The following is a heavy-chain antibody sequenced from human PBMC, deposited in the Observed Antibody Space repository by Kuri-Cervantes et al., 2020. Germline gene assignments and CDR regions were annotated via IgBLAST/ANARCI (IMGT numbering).Heavy chain of an antibody. CDR3: ARGVEGWTTDYYYHYMDV. D-gene: IGHD1-14*01. J-gene: IGHJ6*03. CDR1: GYTFTSYA. CDR2: INAGNGNT. Sequence: ASVKVSCKASGYTFTSYAMHWVRQAPGQRLEWMGWINAGNGNTKYSQKFQGRVTITRDTSASTAYMELSSLGSDDTAVYYCARGVEGWTTDYYYHYMDVWGKGTTVTVSS. V-gene: IGHV1-3*01.